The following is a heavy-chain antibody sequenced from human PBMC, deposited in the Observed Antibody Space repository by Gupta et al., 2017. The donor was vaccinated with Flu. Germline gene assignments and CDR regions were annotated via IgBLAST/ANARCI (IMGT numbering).Heavy chain of an antibody. CDR2: MSDDGSNQ. Sequence: QVQLVQSGGGVVLPGSSLRLSCAAPGFIFSPDGMHWVRQVPGKGLEWMAVMSDDGSNQWYADSVRGRFTISRDNSENTLILQMNSLRRDDTAVYYCAKGGRHNWNFDGDYWGQGTLVTVSS. V-gene: IGHV3-30*18. CDR3: AKGGRHNWNFDGDY. J-gene: IGHJ4*02. CDR1: GFIFSPDG. D-gene: IGHD1-7*01.